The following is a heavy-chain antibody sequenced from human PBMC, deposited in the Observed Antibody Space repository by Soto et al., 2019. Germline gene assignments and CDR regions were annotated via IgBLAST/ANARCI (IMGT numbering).Heavy chain of an antibody. CDR3: ARERYYYDSSGYPTLKDNWFDP. CDR2: IIPIFGTA. Sequence: SVKVSCKASGGTFSSYAISWVRQAPGQGLEWMGGIIPIFGTANYAQMFQGRVTITADESTSTAYMELSSLRSEDTAVYYCARERYYYDSSGYPTLKDNWFDPWGQGTLVTVSS. D-gene: IGHD3-22*01. CDR1: GGTFSSYA. V-gene: IGHV1-69*13. J-gene: IGHJ5*02.